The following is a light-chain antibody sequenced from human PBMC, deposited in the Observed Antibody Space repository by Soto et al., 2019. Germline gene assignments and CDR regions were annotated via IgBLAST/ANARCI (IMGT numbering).Light chain of an antibody. CDR3: SSYTTRTTLYV. CDR1: SSDVGSYNY. V-gene: IGLV2-14*01. CDR2: EVS. Sequence: QSALTQPASVSGSPGQSITISCTGTSSDVGSYNYVSWYQLHPGKAPKLMIYEVSNRPSGVSNRFSGSKSGDTASLTISGLQAEDEADYYCSSYTTRTTLYVFGTGTKGDRP. J-gene: IGLJ1*01.